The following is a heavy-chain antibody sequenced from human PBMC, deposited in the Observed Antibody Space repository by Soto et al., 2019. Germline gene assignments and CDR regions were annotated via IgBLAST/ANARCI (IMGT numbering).Heavy chain of an antibody. CDR3: AREGGAAPGARREWYLDL. CDR1: GYTLTDYY. Sequence: QVHLVQSGAEVKKPGASVTVSCKTSGYTLTDYYIHWVRQAPGQGLEWMAWINPHTGDTGIAERFQGRVTMTRDTSTNTALMDLTSLMSVDTAIYYCAREGGAAPGARREWYLDLWGRGSLVTVSS. V-gene: IGHV1-2*02. J-gene: IGHJ2*01. D-gene: IGHD6-25*01. CDR2: INPHTGDT.